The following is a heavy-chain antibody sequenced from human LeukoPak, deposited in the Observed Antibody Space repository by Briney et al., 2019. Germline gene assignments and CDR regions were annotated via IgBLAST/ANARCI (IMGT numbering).Heavy chain of an antibody. CDR1: GFTFSSYW. J-gene: IGHJ4*02. Sequence: GGSLRLSCAASGFTFSSYWMSWVRQAPGKGLEWVANIKQDGSEKYYVDSVKGRFTISRDDAKNSLYLQMNSLRAEDTAVYYCARGQSYGGNSGFDYWGQGTLVTVSS. V-gene: IGHV3-7*01. D-gene: IGHD4-23*01. CDR2: IKQDGSEK. CDR3: ARGQSYGGNSGFDY.